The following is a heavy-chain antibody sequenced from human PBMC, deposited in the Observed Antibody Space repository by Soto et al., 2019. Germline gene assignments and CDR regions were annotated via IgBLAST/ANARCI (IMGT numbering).Heavy chain of an antibody. Sequence: SETLSLTCTVYGGSFSDNYWSWIRQPPGKGLEWLGEINHSGSTNHNPSLKSRVTILADTSKKQFSLKLSSVTAADTAVYYCARGRGEIQGPWGQGTMVTVSS. V-gene: IGHV4-34*01. J-gene: IGHJ5*02. D-gene: IGHD3-16*01. CDR3: ARGRGEIQGP. CDR2: INHSGST. CDR1: GGSFSDNY.